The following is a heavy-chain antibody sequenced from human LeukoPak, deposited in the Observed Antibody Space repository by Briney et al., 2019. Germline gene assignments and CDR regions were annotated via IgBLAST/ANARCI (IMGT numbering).Heavy chain of an antibody. Sequence: PPGGSLRLSCVPSGFSFSNYAMSWVRQAPGKGLEWVSVIYSGGSTYYADSVKGRFTISRDNSKNTLYLQMNSLRAEDTAVYYCARLGYCSSTSCYMSWFDPWGQGTLVTVSS. CDR2: IYSGGST. D-gene: IGHD2-2*02. CDR3: ARLGYCSSTSCYMSWFDP. J-gene: IGHJ5*02. CDR1: GFSFSNYA. V-gene: IGHV3-53*01.